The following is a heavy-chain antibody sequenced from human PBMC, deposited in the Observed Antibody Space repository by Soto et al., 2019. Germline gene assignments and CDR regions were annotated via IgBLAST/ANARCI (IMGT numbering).Heavy chain of an antibody. CDR3: AADSGRGGRAFDH. CDR2: LYLGGAP. Sequence: QVQIQESGPGLVTPSDTLSLTCTVSDASITNFFWNWVRQPAGGPLEWIGRLYLGGAPTYNPSLRSRLFISADTSKNQVSLKLTSVTAADTAVYYCAADSGRGGRAFDHWGHGALAXVSS. CDR1: DASITNFF. J-gene: IGHJ4*01. V-gene: IGHV4-4*07. D-gene: IGHD3-10*01.